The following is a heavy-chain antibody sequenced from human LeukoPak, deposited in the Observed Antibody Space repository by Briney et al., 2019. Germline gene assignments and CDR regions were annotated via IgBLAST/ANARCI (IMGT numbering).Heavy chain of an antibody. CDR1: GFTFSDYY. V-gene: IGHV3-11*01. D-gene: IGHD1-26*01. J-gene: IGHJ4*02. Sequence: RGSPRLSCAASGFTFSDYYMSWIRQTPGEGLEWGSYISSSGSTIYYADSVKGRFTISRDNAKNSLYLQMNSLRAEDTAVYYCARGGIGRYRRDYWGQGTLVTVSS. CDR2: ISSSGSTI. CDR3: ARGGIGRYRRDY.